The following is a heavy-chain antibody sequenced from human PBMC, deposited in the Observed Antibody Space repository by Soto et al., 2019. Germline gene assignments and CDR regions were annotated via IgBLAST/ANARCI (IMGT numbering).Heavy chain of an antibody. CDR3: ARGLWSGYSTDNWFDP. CDR1: GYTLTELS. J-gene: IGHJ5*02. D-gene: IGHD3-3*01. CDR2: FDPEDGET. V-gene: IGHV1-24*01. Sequence: ASVKVSCKVSGYTLTELSMHWVRQAPGKGLEWMGGFDPEDGETIYAQKFQGRVTMTRNTSISTAYMELSSLRSEDTAVYYCARGLWSGYSTDNWFDPWGQGTLVTVSS.